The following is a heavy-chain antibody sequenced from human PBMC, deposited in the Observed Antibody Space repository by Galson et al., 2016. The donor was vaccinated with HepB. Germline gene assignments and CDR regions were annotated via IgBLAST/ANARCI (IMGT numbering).Heavy chain of an antibody. D-gene: IGHD2-2*01. J-gene: IGHJ3*02. CDR2: IYSTGEA. CDR1: DFSITTNW. V-gene: IGHV4-28*01. CDR3: ARIGHCTATSCSGAFDI. Sequence: ETLSLTCDVSDFSITTNWWGWIRQPPGKGLEWMGYIYSTGEAYYNPSLKGRLTLTVDTSKNHFSLRLPSVTALDTAVYYCARIGHCTATSCSGAFDIWGQGTMVTVSP.